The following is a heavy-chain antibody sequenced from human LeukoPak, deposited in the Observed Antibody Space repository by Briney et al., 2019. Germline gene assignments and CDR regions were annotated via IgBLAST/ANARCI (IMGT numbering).Heavy chain of an antibody. V-gene: IGHV3-48*01. CDR1: GFTFSSYS. CDR2: ISSSSSTI. Sequence: GGSLRLSCAASGFTFSSYSMNWVRQAPGKGLEWVSYISSSSSTIYYADSVKGRFTISGDNAKNSLYLQMNSLRAEDTAVYYCARGPSGYHNTGGQGTLVTVSS. J-gene: IGHJ4*02. CDR3: ARGPSGYHNT. D-gene: IGHD5-12*01.